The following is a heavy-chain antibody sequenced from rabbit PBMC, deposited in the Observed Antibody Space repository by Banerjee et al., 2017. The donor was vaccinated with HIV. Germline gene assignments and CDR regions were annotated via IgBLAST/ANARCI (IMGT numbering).Heavy chain of an antibody. J-gene: IGHJ4*01. Sequence: QEQLVESGGGLVQPGGSLKLSCKASGFDFNNYGISWVRQAPGKGLEWIACINTSSGSTVYATWAKGRFTISRTSSTTVSLQMTSLTAADTATYFCARDLAGVIGWNFNFWGPGTLVTVS. D-gene: IGHD4-1*01. V-gene: IGHV1S45*01. CDR1: GFDFNNYG. CDR2: INTSSGST. CDR3: ARDLAGVIGWNFNF.